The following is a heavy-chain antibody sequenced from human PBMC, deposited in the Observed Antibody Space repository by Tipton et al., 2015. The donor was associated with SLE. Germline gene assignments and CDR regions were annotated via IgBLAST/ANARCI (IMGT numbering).Heavy chain of an antibody. CDR2: IYYSGST. CDR1: GGSIASCCYY. Sequence: TLSLTCGVSGGSIASCCYYWGWIRQPPGKGLEWIASIYYSGSTHFNASLRSRVTISVDTSKNQFSLKLSSVTAADTVVYYCAREYCSSTSFYTYWGQGPLVTGSS. CDR3: AREYCSSTSFYTY. D-gene: IGHD2-2*02. J-gene: IGHJ4*02. V-gene: IGHV4-39*07.